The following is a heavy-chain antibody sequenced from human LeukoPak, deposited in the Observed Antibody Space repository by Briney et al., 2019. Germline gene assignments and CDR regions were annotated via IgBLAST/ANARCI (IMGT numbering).Heavy chain of an antibody. D-gene: IGHD3-10*01. J-gene: IGHJ3*02. CDR2: IIPIFGTA. CDR1: GGTFSSYA. V-gene: IGHV1-69*05. Sequence: PVKVSCKASGGTFSSYAISWVRQAPGQGLEWMGGIIPIFGTANYAQKFQGRVTITTDESTSTAYMELSSLRSEDTAVYYCATVPEGFPDALDIWGQGTMVTVSS. CDR3: ATVPEGFPDALDI.